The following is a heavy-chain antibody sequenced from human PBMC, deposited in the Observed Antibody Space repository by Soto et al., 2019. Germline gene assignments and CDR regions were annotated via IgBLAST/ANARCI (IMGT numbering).Heavy chain of an antibody. V-gene: IGHV3-48*03. D-gene: IGHD5-12*01. CDR2: MSSGGGTI. CDR3: AKEKTVTDSGYDAFDV. Sequence: EVQLVESGGGLEQRGGSLRLSCAASGFAFSSYEMDWVRQAPGKGLEWIAYMSSGGGTIYYADSVKGRFTISRDNARDSLYLEMNSLRVEDTAIYYCAKEKTVTDSGYDAFDVWGQGTMVTVS. CDR1: GFAFSSYE. J-gene: IGHJ3*01.